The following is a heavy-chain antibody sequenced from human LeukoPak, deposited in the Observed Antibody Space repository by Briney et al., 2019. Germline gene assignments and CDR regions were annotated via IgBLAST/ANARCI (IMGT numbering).Heavy chain of an antibody. D-gene: IGHD5-12*01. CDR2: IVGSGDKI. CDR3: GKLEAWGVATPDRSYFDY. V-gene: IGHV3-23*01. CDR1: GFTFSPYA. Sequence: GGSLRLSCAASGFTFSPYAMSWVRQSPGKGLEWVSGIVGSGDKIYYADSVKGRFTISRDNAKNSLYLQMNNLRVEDTALYYCGKLEAWGVATPDRSYFDYWGQGTLVTVSS. J-gene: IGHJ4*02.